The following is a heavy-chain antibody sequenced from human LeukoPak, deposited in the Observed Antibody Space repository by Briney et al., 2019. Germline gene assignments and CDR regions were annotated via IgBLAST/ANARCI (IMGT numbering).Heavy chain of an antibody. V-gene: IGHV1-8*01. CDR1: GYTFTNYD. J-gene: IGHJ4*02. Sequence: ASVKVSCKASGYTFTNYDINWVRQATGQGLEWMGWMNPNSGNTGYAQKFQGRVTMTRNTSISTAFMELSRLRSEDTAVYYCARGEVVAGTRDDWGQGTLVTVSS. D-gene: IGHD6-19*01. CDR2: MNPNSGNT. CDR3: ARGEVVAGTRDD.